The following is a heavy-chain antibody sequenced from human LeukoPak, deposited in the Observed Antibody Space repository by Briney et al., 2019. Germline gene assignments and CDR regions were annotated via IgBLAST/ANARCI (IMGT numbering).Heavy chain of an antibody. D-gene: IGHD2-2*01. J-gene: IGHJ2*01. CDR3: ARGTGGVVPAATRRRDYWYFDL. V-gene: IGHV4-4*07. CDR1: GGSISSYY. Sequence: SETLSLTCTVSGGSISSYYWSWIRQPAGKGLERIGRIYTSGSTNYNPSLKSRVTMSVDTSKNQFSLKLSSVTAADTAVYYCARGTGGVVPAATRRRDYWYFDLWGRGTLVTVSS. CDR2: IYTSGST.